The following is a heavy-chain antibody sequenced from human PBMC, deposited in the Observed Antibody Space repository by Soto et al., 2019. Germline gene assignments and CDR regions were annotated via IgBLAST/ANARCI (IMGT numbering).Heavy chain of an antibody. CDR2: IRSKAYGGTT. Sequence: GGSLRLSCTASGFTFGDYAMSWFRQAPGKGLEWVGFIRSKAYGGTTEYAASVKGRFTISRDDSKSIAYLQMNSLKTEDTAVYYGTQIVVVAPATSYWGQGTLVTVSS. CDR1: GFTFGDYA. J-gene: IGHJ4*02. CDR3: TQIVVVAPATSY. D-gene: IGHD2-15*01. V-gene: IGHV3-49*03.